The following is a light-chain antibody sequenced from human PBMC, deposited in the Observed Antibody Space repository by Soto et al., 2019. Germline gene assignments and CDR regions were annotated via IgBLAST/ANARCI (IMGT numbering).Light chain of an antibody. Sequence: QSVLTQPPSVSGAPGQRVTISCTGSSSNIGAGYDVHWYQQLPGTAPKLLIYRNNQRPSGVPDRFSGSKSGTSASLAISGLRSEDEADYYCAAWDDSLSYVFGTGTKLTVL. CDR2: RNN. CDR3: AAWDDSLSYV. J-gene: IGLJ1*01. V-gene: IGLV1-47*01. CDR1: SSNIGAGYD.